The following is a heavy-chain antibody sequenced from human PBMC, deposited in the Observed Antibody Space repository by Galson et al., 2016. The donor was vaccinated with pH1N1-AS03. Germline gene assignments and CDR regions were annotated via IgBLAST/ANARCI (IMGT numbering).Heavy chain of an antibody. CDR1: GFTFSSYG. Sequence: SLRLSCATSGFTFSSYGMTWVRQAPGKELEWVSSISVTGGSTYYADSVKGRFTISRDHSKNTLYLQMSSLRAEDTAVYYCAKDRSSWPPGWGSVDSWGQGTLVTVSS. J-gene: IGHJ4*02. D-gene: IGHD6-13*01. CDR3: AKDRSSWPPGWGSVDS. CDR2: ISVTGGST. V-gene: IGHV3-23*01.